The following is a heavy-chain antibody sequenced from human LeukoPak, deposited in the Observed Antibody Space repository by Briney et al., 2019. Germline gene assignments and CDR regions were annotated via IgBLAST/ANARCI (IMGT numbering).Heavy chain of an antibody. CDR2: ICSGGST. CDR1: GFTVSSNY. D-gene: IGHD3-10*01. Sequence: GGSLRLSCAASGFTVSSNYMSWVRQAPGKGLEWVSVICSGGSTYYADSVKGRFTISRDNSKNTLYLQMNSLRAEDTAVYYCARDMVTSYYYYGMDVWGQGTPVTVSS. CDR3: ARDMVTSYYYYGMDV. J-gene: IGHJ6*02. V-gene: IGHV3-66*02.